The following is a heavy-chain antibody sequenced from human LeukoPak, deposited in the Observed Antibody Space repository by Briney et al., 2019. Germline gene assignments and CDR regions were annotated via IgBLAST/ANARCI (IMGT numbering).Heavy chain of an antibody. Sequence: PSETLSLTRAVYGGSFSGYYWSWIRQPPGKGLEWIGEINHSGSTNYNPSLKSRVTISVDTSKNQFSLKLSSVTAADTAVYYCARAKALGYCSGGSCYPRGFDPWGQGTLVTVSS. V-gene: IGHV4-34*01. CDR3: ARAKALGYCSGGSCYPRGFDP. D-gene: IGHD2-15*01. J-gene: IGHJ5*02. CDR2: INHSGST. CDR1: GGSFSGYY.